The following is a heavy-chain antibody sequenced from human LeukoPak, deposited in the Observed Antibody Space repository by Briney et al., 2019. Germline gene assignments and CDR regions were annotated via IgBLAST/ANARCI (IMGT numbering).Heavy chain of an antibody. CDR2: ISSSGSTI. V-gene: IGHV3-11*04. D-gene: IGHD2-2*02. J-gene: IGHJ6*03. CDR3: AREGRYCSSTSCYNYYYYMDV. Sequence: GGSLRLSCAASGFTFSDYYMSWIRRAPGKGLEWVSYISSSGSTIYYADSVKGRFTISRDNAKNSLYLQMNSLRAEDTAVYYCAREGRYCSSTSCYNYYYYMDVWGKGTTVTVSS. CDR1: GFTFSDYY.